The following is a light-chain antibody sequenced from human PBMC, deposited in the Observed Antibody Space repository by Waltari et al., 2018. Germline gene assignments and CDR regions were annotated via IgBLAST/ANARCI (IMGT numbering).Light chain of an antibody. Sequence: QSALTQPASVSGSPGQSITISCTGTSTDVGRYTYVSWYQQHPGKAPKLLMYDVINRPAGVPSRFSGSKSGNTASLTISGLQAADEAHYYCNSYASNSNGLFGGGTKLTIL. CDR2: DVI. V-gene: IGLV2-14*03. J-gene: IGLJ2*01. CDR3: NSYASNSNGL. CDR1: STDVGRYTY.